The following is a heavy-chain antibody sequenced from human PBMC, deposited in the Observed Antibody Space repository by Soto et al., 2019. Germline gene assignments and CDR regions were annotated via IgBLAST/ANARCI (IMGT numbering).Heavy chain of an antibody. J-gene: IGHJ6*02. CDR3: ARTPRAVAGTAGMDV. CDR2: INHSRST. CDR1: GGSLSDYY. V-gene: IGHV4-34*01. Sequence: QVQLQQWGAGLLKSSETLSLTCAVYGGSLSDYYWSWIRQPPGKGLEWIGEINHSRSTNYNPSLKNRVTISVDPSKNQFSLKVSSVTAADTAVYYCARTPRAVAGTAGMDVWGQGTTVTVSS. D-gene: IGHD6-19*01.